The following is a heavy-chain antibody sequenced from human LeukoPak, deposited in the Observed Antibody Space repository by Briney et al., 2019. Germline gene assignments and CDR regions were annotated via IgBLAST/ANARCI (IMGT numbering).Heavy chain of an antibody. CDR1: GGSVSSGSYY. Sequence: TSETLSLTCTVSGGSVSSGSYYWSWIRQPPGKGLQWIGYIYYSGSTNYNPSLKSRVTISVDTSKNQFSLKLSSVTAADTAVYYCARVPIDFWSGHVDYWGQGTLVTVSS. D-gene: IGHD3-3*01. J-gene: IGHJ4*02. CDR2: IYYSGST. V-gene: IGHV4-61*01. CDR3: ARVPIDFWSGHVDY.